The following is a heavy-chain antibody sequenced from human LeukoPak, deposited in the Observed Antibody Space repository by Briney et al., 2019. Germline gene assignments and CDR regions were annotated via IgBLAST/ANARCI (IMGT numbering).Heavy chain of an antibody. V-gene: IGHV1-46*01. CDR3: ARNLFGVGENYYYYGMDV. Sequence: ASVKVSCKASGYTFTSYYMHWVRQAPGQGLEWMGIINPSGGSTSYAQKFQGRVTMTRDTSTSTVYMELSSLRSEDTAVYYSARNLFGVGENYYYYGMDVWGQGTTVTVSS. CDR1: GYTFTSYY. J-gene: IGHJ6*02. CDR2: INPSGGST. D-gene: IGHD3-3*01.